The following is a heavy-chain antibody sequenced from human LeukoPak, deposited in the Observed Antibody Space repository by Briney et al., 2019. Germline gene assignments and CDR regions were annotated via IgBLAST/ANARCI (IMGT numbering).Heavy chain of an antibody. CDR1: GFTFSGSS. CDR3: TRHSVGCSGGSCYSHYYYYMDV. J-gene: IGHJ6*03. V-gene: IGHV3-73*01. CDR2: IRSKANSYAT. Sequence: GGSLRLSCAASGFTFSGSSMHWVRQASGKGLEWVGRIRSKANSYATAYAASVKGRFTISRDDSKNTEYLQMNSLKTEDTAVYYRTRHSVGCSGGSCYSHYYYYMDVWGKGTTVTVSS. D-gene: IGHD2-15*01.